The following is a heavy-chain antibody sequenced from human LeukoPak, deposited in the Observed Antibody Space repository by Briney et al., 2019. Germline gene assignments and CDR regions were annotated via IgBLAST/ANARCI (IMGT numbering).Heavy chain of an antibody. D-gene: IGHD3-10*01. J-gene: IGHJ6*02. CDR2: LWFDGSKS. V-gene: IGHV3-33*01. Sequence: GRSLRLSCAASGFTFSTFGMHRVLQAPGKGLEWVAVLWFDGSKSYYADSVRGRFTISRDNSKNTLYLQMNSLRGEDTAVYYCARGGYGSGSHYYYGMDVWGQGTTVTVSS. CDR1: GFTFSTFG. CDR3: ARGGYGSGSHYYYGMDV.